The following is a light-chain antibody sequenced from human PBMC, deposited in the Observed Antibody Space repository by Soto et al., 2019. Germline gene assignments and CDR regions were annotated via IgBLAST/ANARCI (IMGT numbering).Light chain of an antibody. Sequence: EIVMTQSPATLSVSPGERATLSCRASQSITINLAWYQQKPGQAPRILIYDASTRATGIPARFSGSGSGTDFTLTISSLQSEDFAVYYCQQYNNWPPYTFGQGTKLEIK. J-gene: IGKJ2*01. CDR2: DAS. CDR3: QQYNNWPPYT. V-gene: IGKV3-15*01. CDR1: QSITIN.